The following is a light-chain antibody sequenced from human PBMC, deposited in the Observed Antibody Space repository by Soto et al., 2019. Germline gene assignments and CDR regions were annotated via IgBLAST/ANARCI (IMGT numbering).Light chain of an antibody. J-gene: IGLJ3*02. V-gene: IGLV1-40*01. Sequence: QSVLTQPPSVSGAPGQRVTISCTGNSSNIGAGYDVHWYQQLPGTDPKLLIYGNNNRPSGVPDRFFGSKSGTSASLAITGLQAEDEAGYYCQSYATSLSEVVGGGTKLTVL. CDR1: SSNIGAGYD. CDR2: GNN. CDR3: QSYATSLSEV.